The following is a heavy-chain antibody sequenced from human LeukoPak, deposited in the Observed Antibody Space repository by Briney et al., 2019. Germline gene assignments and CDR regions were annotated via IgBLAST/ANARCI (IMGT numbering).Heavy chain of an antibody. CDR3: ARDPAVVVPAAIRQFWFDP. CDR2: INPNSGGT. J-gene: IGHJ5*02. Sequence: ASVKVSCKASGYTFTGYYMHGVRQAPGQGLEWMGWINPNSGGTNYAQKFQGRVTMTRDTSISTAYMELSRLRSDDTSVYYCARDPAVVVPAAIRQFWFDPWGQGTLVTVSS. CDR1: GYTFTGYY. D-gene: IGHD2-2*01. V-gene: IGHV1-2*02.